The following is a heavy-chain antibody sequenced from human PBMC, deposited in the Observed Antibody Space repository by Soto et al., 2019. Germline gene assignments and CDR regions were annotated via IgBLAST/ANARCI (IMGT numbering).Heavy chain of an antibody. CDR1: GINFNSYS. CDR3: ARDGSVLRYFDWLSAGGFDYMDV. Sequence: PWGSLRISCAASGINFNSYSMNWVRQAPGKGLEGGSSFSSSSSYIYYADSVKGRFTISRDNAKNSLYLQMNSLRAEDTAVYYCARDGSVLRYFDWLSAGGFDYMDVWGKGTTVTVSS. CDR2: FSSSSSYI. J-gene: IGHJ6*03. D-gene: IGHD3-9*01. V-gene: IGHV3-21*01.